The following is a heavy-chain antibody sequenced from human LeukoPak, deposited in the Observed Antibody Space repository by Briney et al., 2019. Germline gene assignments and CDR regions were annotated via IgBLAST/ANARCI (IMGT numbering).Heavy chain of an antibody. J-gene: IGHJ4*02. V-gene: IGHV3-48*04. Sequence: GGSLRLSCAAAGLTITSYTMNWVRQAPGKGLEWVSYISSSGSGSIIYYADSVKGRFTISRDNAKNSLYLQMNSLRAEDTAVYYCARWGSGSYSNFDYWGQGTLVTVSS. D-gene: IGHD3-10*01. CDR1: GLTITSYT. CDR2: ISSSGSGSII. CDR3: ARWGSGSYSNFDY.